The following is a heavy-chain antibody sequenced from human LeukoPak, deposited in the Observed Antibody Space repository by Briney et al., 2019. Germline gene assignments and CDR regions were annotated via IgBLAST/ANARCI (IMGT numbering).Heavy chain of an antibody. D-gene: IGHD3-16*01. CDR3: AKVPCRLPRFSDYYYYMDV. J-gene: IGHJ6*03. CDR2: IRYDGSNK. CDR1: GFTFSSYG. V-gene: IGHV3-30*02. Sequence: GGSLRLSCAASGFTFSSYGMHWVRQAPGKGLEWVAFIRYDGSNKYYADSVKGRFTISRDNSKNTLYLQMNSLRAEDTAVYYCAKVPCRLPRFSDYYYYMDVWGKGTTVTVSS.